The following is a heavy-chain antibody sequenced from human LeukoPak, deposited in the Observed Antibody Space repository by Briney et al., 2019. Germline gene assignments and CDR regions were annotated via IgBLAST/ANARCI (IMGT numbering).Heavy chain of an antibody. CDR3: ARAGGSTVSHSDY. CDR1: GFTFSSYS. J-gene: IGHJ4*02. V-gene: IGHV3-21*01. D-gene: IGHD4-17*01. Sequence: GGSLRLSCAAPGFTFSSYSMNWIRQAPGKGLEWVSSISSSTSYIYYADSVKGRFTISKDNAKNSLYLQMNSLRAEDTAVYYCARAGGSTVSHSDYWGQGTLVTVSS. CDR2: ISSSTSYI.